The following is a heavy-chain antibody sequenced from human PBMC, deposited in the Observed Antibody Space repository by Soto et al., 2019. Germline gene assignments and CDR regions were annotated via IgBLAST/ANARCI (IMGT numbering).Heavy chain of an antibody. CDR1: GVSISSYY. Sequence: QVQLQESGPGLVKPSETLSLTCTVSGVSISSYYWSWIRQPPGKGLEWIGSIYYSGSTNYNPSLRSRVIISVDTSKNQFSLKLSSVTAADTAVYYWAREAEDYYGSGSYYNWFDPWGQGTLVTVSS. V-gene: IGHV4-59*01. CDR2: IYYSGST. CDR3: AREAEDYYGSGSYYNWFDP. D-gene: IGHD3-10*01. J-gene: IGHJ5*02.